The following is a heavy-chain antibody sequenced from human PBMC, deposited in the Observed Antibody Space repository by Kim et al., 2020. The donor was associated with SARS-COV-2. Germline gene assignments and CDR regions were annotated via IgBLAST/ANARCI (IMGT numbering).Heavy chain of an antibody. D-gene: IGHD3-10*01. CDR2: IRHDESEK. Sequence: GGSLRLSCAASGFTFSSSWMTWVRQAPGKGLEWVANIRHDESEKNYVDSLKGRFSISRDNAKNSLYLQMNSLRAEDTAVYYCVKGGWFGLSWGQGILVTVSS. CDR3: VKGGWFGLS. CDR1: GFTFSSSW. V-gene: IGHV3-7*01. J-gene: IGHJ5*02.